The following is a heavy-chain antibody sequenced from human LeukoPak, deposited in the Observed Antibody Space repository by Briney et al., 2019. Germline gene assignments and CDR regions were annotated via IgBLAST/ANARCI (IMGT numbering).Heavy chain of an antibody. Sequence: EASVKVSCKASGDMFRGSFIHWVRQAPGQGLEWMGWISSETGGSLLAQKFRDRLTMTRDTSINTAYMELTSLRSTDTAVYYCARADPVAYWGQGTQVTVSS. CDR3: ARADPVAY. CDR1: GDMFRGSF. CDR2: ISSETGGS. J-gene: IGHJ4*02. V-gene: IGHV1-2*02.